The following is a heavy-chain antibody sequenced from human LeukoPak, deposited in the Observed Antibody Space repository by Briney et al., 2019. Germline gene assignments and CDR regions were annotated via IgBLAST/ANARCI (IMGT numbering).Heavy chain of an antibody. CDR1: GYSISSGYY. Sequence: PSETLSLTCTVSGYSISSGYYWGWIRQPPGKGLEWIGSIYHSGSTYYNPSLESRVTISVDKSNNQFSLRLSSVTAADTAVYFCTKYGLDTSSWYTVAGAFDIWGQGTMVTVSS. D-gene: IGHD6-13*01. V-gene: IGHV4-38-2*02. CDR3: TKYGLDTSSWYTVAGAFDI. CDR2: IYHSGST. J-gene: IGHJ3*02.